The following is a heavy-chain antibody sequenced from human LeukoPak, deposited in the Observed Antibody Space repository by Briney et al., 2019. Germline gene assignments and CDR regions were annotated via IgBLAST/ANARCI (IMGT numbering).Heavy chain of an antibody. J-gene: IGHJ3*02. CDR2: ISYDGSNK. V-gene: IGHV3-30*04. Sequence: PGGSLRLSCAASGFTFSSYAMHWVRQAPGKGLEWVAVISYDGSNKYYADSVKGRFTISRDNSKNTLYLQMNSLRAEDTAVYYCARGHSVSHDAFDIWGQGAMVTVSS. D-gene: IGHD6-19*01. CDR3: ARGHSVSHDAFDI. CDR1: GFTFSSYA.